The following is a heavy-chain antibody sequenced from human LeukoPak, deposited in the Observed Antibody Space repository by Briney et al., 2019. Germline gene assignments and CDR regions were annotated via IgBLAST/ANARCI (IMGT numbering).Heavy chain of an antibody. CDR1: GSSFTNFW. Sequence: GGSLRLSCAVSGSSFTNFWMSWVRQAPGRGLEWVANIHPEGNEKYHVESVKGRFTISRDNTKNLLFLQMNGLRVEDTAVYYCARGDAFSGDHWGQGTLVTVSS. J-gene: IGHJ4*02. CDR2: IHPEGNEK. V-gene: IGHV3-7*04. CDR3: ARGDAFSGDH.